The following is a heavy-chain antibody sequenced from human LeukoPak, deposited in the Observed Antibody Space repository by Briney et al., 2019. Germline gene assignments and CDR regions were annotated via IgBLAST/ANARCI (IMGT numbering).Heavy chain of an antibody. J-gene: IGHJ4*02. CDR3: ARIGYCSGGNCYSVDY. CDR2: ISSVGST. V-gene: IGHV3-53*01. D-gene: IGHD2-15*01. Sequence: GGSLRLSCAASGFTVSSNYMSWVRQAPGKGLEWVSLISSVGSTYYADSVKGRFTISRDNSKNTLYLQMNSLRAEDTAVYYCARIGYCSGGNCYSVDYWGQGTLVTVSS. CDR1: GFTVSSNY.